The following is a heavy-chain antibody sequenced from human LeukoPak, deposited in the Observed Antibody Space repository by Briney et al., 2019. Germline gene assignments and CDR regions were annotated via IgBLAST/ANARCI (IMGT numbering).Heavy chain of an antibody. CDR1: GFSFSDTA. V-gene: IGHV3-23*01. J-gene: IGHJ6*02. D-gene: IGHD3-22*01. Sequence: GGSLRLSCAASGFSFSDTAMSWVRQAPGKGLEWVSTISGTADNTYYADSVKGRFTISRDNSKNTLYLQMNSLRAEDTAVYYCAKVSLPYYYDSSGYYYPSFLHYYYGMDVWGQGTTVTVSS. CDR3: AKVSLPYYYDSSGYYYPSFLHYYYGMDV. CDR2: ISGTADNT.